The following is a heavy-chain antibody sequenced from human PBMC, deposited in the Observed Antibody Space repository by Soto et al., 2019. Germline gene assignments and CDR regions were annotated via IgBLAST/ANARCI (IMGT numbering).Heavy chain of an antibody. V-gene: IGHV3-7*01. D-gene: IGHD3-3*01. J-gene: IGHJ4*02. CDR1: GITFSNNW. CDR2: IKPDGSEK. Sequence: GGSLRLSCAASGITFSNNWMTWVRQAPGKGLEWVANIKPDGSEKYYVDSVKGRFTISRDTTKNSLYLQMNSLRAEDTAVYYCANCPCGVARIDYWGQRSMVSVSS. CDR3: ANCPCGVARIDY.